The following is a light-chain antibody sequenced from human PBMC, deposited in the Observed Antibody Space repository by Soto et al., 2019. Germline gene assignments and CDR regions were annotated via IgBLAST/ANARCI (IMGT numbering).Light chain of an antibody. CDR3: QRYNNWPRT. Sequence: EIVMTQSPATLSVSPGERATLSCRASQSVSSDLAWYHQKPGQAPRLLIYGASTRATGIPARFSGSGSGTEFTLTINSLQSEDFAVYYCQRYNNWPRTFGQGTKV. CDR2: GAS. V-gene: IGKV3-15*01. J-gene: IGKJ1*01. CDR1: QSVSSD.